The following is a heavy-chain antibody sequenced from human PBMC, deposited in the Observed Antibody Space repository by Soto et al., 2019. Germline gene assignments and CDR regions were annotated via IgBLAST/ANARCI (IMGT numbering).Heavy chain of an antibody. J-gene: IGHJ4*02. Sequence: SETLSLTCTVSGGSITSSKHYWSWIRQHPGRGLEWIGHIYFSGSTNSNPSLKSRVTMSADTSKNQFSLKLNSVTAADTAVYYCARMNYYDTSGYPFDYWGQGTLVTVSS. CDR2: IYFSGST. CDR1: GGSITSSKHY. V-gene: IGHV4-61*01. D-gene: IGHD3-22*01. CDR3: ARMNYYDTSGYPFDY.